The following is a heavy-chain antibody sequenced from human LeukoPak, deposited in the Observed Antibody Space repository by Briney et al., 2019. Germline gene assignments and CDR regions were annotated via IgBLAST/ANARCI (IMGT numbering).Heavy chain of an antibody. V-gene: IGHV3-21*04. CDR1: RFTFSSYS. Sequence: PGGSLRLSCAASRFTFSSYSMNWVRQAPGKGLEWVSSISSSSSYIYYADSVKGRFTISRDNAKNSLYLQMNSLRAADTAVYYCAKDPISFDPERDYWGQGTLVTVSS. J-gene: IGHJ4*02. D-gene: IGHD3-9*01. CDR3: AKDPISFDPERDY. CDR2: ISSSSSYI.